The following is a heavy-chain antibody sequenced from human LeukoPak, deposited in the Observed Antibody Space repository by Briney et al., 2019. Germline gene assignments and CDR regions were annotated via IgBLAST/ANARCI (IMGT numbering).Heavy chain of an antibody. V-gene: IGHV3-23*01. D-gene: IGHD2-15*01. CDR2: ISGSGTNT. CDR3: AREGDATADFDC. CDR1: GFTFSRYA. J-gene: IGHJ4*02. Sequence: GGSLRLSCAASGFTFSRYAMSWVRQAPGKGLEWVSTISGSGTNTYYADAVKGRFAISRDNSKNTLYLQMSSLRAEDTAVYYCAREGDATADFDCWGQGTLVTVSS.